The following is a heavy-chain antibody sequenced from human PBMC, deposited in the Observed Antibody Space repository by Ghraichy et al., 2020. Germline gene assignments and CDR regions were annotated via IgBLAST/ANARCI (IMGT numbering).Heavy chain of an antibody. CDR2: IYWDDDK. V-gene: IGHV2-5*02. D-gene: IGHD4-17*01. Sequence: SGPTLVKPTQTLTLTCTFSGFSLTTSGVGVGWIRQPPGKALEWLALIYWDDDKFYSPSLKSRLTITKDISRNQVVLTVINVDPVDTATYYCAHRPRGDYGRYFDLWGRGALVTVSS. J-gene: IGHJ2*01. CDR3: AHRPRGDYGRYFDL. CDR1: GFSLTTSGVG.